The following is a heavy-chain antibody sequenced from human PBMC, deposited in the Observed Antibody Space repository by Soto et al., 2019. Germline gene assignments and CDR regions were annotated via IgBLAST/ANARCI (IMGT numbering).Heavy chain of an antibody. CDR3: ARGQQASRTRGVQGFDY. Sequence: EVQLVETGGALIQPGGSLRLSCAASGFNISTNSMTWVRQAPGKGLEWVSLLFSGGTSYYADSVKGRFTISRDNSKNTLFLQMNRLKTEDTAVYYCARGQQASRTRGVQGFDYWGQGTLVTVSS. CDR1: GFNISTNS. D-gene: IGHD3-10*01. CDR2: LFSGGTS. J-gene: IGHJ4*02. V-gene: IGHV3-53*02.